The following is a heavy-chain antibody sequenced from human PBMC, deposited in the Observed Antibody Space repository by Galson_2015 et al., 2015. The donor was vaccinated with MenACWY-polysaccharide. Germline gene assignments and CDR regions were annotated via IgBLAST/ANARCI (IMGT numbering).Heavy chain of an antibody. CDR2: ISSGGDDT. Sequence: SLRLSCAASGFTFSSYAMSWVRQAPGKGLEWVSAISSGGDDTYPADTVKGRFTASRYNSKNTLFLQMNSLRVEDTAAYYCATDFPRYPCDSSGYFAVSRGQATL. J-gene: IGHJ1*01. CDR1: GFTFSSYA. CDR3: ATDFPRYPCDSSGYFAVS. D-gene: IGHD3-22*01. V-gene: IGHV3-23*01.